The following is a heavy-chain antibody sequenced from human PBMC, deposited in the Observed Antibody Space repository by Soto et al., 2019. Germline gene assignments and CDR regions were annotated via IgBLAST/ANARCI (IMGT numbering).Heavy chain of an antibody. J-gene: IGHJ6*02. D-gene: IGHD3-3*01. Sequence: SVKVSCKASGGTFSSYAISWVRQAPGQGLEWMGGIIPIFGTANYAQKFQGRVTITADESTSTAYMELSSLRSEDTAVYYCARDSYPIFQDPYYYYGMDVWGQGTTVTVSS. CDR1: GGTFSSYA. CDR3: ARDSYPIFQDPYYYYGMDV. CDR2: IIPIFGTA. V-gene: IGHV1-69*13.